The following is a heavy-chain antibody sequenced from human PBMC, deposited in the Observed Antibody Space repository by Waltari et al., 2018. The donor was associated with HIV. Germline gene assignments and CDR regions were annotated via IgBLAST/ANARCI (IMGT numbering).Heavy chain of an antibody. CDR3: AKAISRIGVTEYYFDY. CDR1: GFTFDDFA. D-gene: IGHD6-19*01. V-gene: IGHV3-9*01. J-gene: IGHJ4*02. CDR2: ISWNSGRI. Sequence: EVQLVESGGGLVQPGRSLRLSCAASGFTFDDFAMHWVGQAQGKGLEWVSGISWNSGRIGYADSVKGRFTISRDNAKNSLYLQMNSLRFEDTALYYCAKAISRIGVTEYYFDYWGQGTLVTVSS.